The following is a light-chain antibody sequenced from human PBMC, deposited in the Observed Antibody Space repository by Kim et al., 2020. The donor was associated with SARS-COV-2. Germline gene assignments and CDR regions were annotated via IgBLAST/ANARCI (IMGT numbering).Light chain of an antibody. CDR3: SSYTGTDTYV. CDR1: TSDVGYYNY. J-gene: IGLJ1*01. CDR2: DVS. Sequence: QSALTQPASVSGSPGQSITISCTGATSDVGYYNYVSWYQHHPGRAPELIIFDVSKRPSGISNRFSGSKSGDTASLTISGLQAEDEADYYCSSYTGTDTYVFGSGTKVTVL. V-gene: IGLV2-14*03.